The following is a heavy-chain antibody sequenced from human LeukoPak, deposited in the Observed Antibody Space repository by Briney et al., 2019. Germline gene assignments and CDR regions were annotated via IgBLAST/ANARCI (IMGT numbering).Heavy chain of an antibody. V-gene: IGHV3-64D*06. CDR3: VKDAHIVVVTAIPDY. J-gene: IGHJ4*02. CDR2: ICSNGGST. D-gene: IGHD2-21*02. Sequence: GGSLRLSCSASGFTFSSYAMHWVRQAPGKGLEYVSAICSNGGSTYYADSVKGRFTISRDNSKNTLYLQMSSLRAEDTAVNYCVKDAHIVVVTAIPDYWGQGTLVTVSS. CDR1: GFTFSSYA.